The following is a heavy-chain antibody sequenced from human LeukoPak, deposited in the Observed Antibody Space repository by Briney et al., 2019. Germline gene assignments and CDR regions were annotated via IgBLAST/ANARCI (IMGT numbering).Heavy chain of an antibody. CDR3: AKDMPIAAAGRYGAFDI. D-gene: IGHD6-13*01. Sequence: PGGSLRLSCAASGFTFDDYAMHWVRQAPGKGLEWVSGISWNSGSIGYADSVKGRFTISRDNAKNSLYLQMNSLRAEDTALYYCAKDMPIAAAGRYGAFDIWGQGTMVTVSS. CDR1: GFTFDDYA. V-gene: IGHV3-9*01. J-gene: IGHJ3*02. CDR2: ISWNSGSI.